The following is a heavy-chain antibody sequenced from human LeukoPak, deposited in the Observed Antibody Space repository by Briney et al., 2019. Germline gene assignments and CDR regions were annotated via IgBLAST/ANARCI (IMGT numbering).Heavy chain of an antibody. J-gene: IGHJ4*02. CDR1: GFTFSSYA. CDR3: AAGQWIQLWFGDY. V-gene: IGHV3-23*01. Sequence: PGGSLRLSCAASGFTFSSYAMNWVRQAPGEGLEWVSAIRGSGGNTYYADSVKGRFTVSRDNSKNTLYLQMNSLRAEDTAVYYCAAGQWIQLWFGDYWGQGTLVTVSS. CDR2: IRGSGGNT. D-gene: IGHD5-18*01.